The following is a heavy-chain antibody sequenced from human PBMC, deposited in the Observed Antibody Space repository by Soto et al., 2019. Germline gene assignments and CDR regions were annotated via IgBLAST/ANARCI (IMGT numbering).Heavy chain of an antibody. D-gene: IGHD3-16*02. V-gene: IGHV3-21*01. J-gene: IGHJ5*02. Sequence: GGFLRLSCATSGFTFSSYSMNWVRQAPGKGLEWVSSISSSSYIYYADSVKGRFTISRDNAKNSLYLQMNSLRAEDTAVYYCARAGEYDYIWGSYRADWFDPWGQGTLVTVSS. CDR2: ISSSSYI. CDR3: ARAGEYDYIWGSYRADWFDP. CDR1: GFTFSSYS.